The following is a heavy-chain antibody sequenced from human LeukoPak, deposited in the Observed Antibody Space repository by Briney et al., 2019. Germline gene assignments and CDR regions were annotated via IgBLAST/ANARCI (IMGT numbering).Heavy chain of an antibody. V-gene: IGHV3-30-3*01. J-gene: IGHJ4*02. CDR3: ARDHGGSPAY. D-gene: IGHD3-10*01. CDR1: GFTFSSYA. Sequence: GGSLRLSCAASGFTFSSYAMHWVRQAPGKGLEWVAVISYDGSNKYYADSVKGRFTISRDNSKNTLYLQMNSLRAEDTAVYYCARDHGGSPAYWGQGTLVTVSS. CDR2: ISYDGSNK.